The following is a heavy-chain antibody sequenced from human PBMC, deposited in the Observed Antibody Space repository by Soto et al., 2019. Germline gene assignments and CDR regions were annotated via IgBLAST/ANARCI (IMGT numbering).Heavy chain of an antibody. CDR3: ARELERVFDY. V-gene: IGHV1-46*04. J-gene: IGHJ4*02. Sequence: ASVKVSCKASGFTFTSYYMHWVRQAPAQGLEWMGIINPSGDTTNYADSVKGRFTISRDNSKNTLYLQMNSLRIEDTAVYYCARELERVFDYWGQGTLVTVPS. D-gene: IGHD1-1*01. CDR1: GFTFTSYY. CDR2: INPSGDTT.